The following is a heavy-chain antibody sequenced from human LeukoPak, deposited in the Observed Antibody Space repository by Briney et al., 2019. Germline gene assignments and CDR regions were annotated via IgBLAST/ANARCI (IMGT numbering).Heavy chain of an antibody. D-gene: IGHD3-22*01. CDR3: ARDNYYDSSGYYIFDY. J-gene: IGHJ4*02. Sequence: GGSLRLSCAASGFTFSSYEMNWVRQAPGKGLEWVSSISSSSSYIYYADSVKGRFTISRDNAKNSLYLQMNSLRAEDTAVYYCARDNYYDSSGYYIFDYWGQGTLVTVSS. CDR1: GFTFSSYE. V-gene: IGHV3-21*01. CDR2: ISSSSSYI.